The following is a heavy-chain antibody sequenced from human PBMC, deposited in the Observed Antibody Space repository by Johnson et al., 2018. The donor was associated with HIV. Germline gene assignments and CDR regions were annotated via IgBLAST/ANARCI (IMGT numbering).Heavy chain of an antibody. D-gene: IGHD3-22*01. V-gene: IGHV3-30-3*01. CDR1: EFSFSTYA. Sequence: VRLVESGGGVVQPERSLRLSCAASEFSFSTYAMRWVRQAPGKGLEGVAVISDDGTNTDYADAVKGRFTISRDNSKNTLYLQMNSLRAGDTAVYYCVRDGNYYDRSGYRVDAFDVWGQGTMVTVSS. CDR2: ISDDGTNT. J-gene: IGHJ3*01. CDR3: VRDGNYYDRSGYRVDAFDV.